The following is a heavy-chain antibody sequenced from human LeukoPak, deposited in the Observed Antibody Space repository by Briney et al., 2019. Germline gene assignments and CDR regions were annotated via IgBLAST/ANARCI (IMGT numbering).Heavy chain of an antibody. CDR2: ISAYNGNT. CDR1: GYTFTNYG. V-gene: IGHV1-18*01. J-gene: IGHJ4*02. Sequence: ASVKVSCKASGYTFTNYGISWVRQAPGQGLEWMGWISAYNGNTNYAQKLQGRVTMTRDTSTSTAYMELRSLRSDDTAVYYCTRDLPYSSSWESIDYWGQGTLVTVSS. D-gene: IGHD6-13*01. CDR3: TRDLPYSSSWESIDY.